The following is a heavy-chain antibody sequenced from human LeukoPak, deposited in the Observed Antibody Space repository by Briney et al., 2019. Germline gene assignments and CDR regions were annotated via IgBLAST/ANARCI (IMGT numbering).Heavy chain of an antibody. CDR2: ISGSGGST. Sequence: GGSLRLSCAASGFTFSSYAMSWVRQAPGKGLEWVSAISGSGGSTYYADSVKGRFTISRDNSKNTLYLQMNSLRAEDTAVYYCAQGLWGDWYFDYWGQGTLVTVSS. V-gene: IGHV3-23*01. CDR3: AQGLWGDWYFDY. CDR1: GFTFSSYA. D-gene: IGHD5-18*01. J-gene: IGHJ4*02.